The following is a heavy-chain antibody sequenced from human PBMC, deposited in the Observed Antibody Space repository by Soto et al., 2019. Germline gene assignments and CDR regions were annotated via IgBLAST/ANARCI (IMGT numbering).Heavy chain of an antibody. CDR3: ARGGGYDFRSSQAPPIDV. Sequence: SETLSLTCNVSGGSISDFYWSWIRQSPGKRLEWIGYLYYTGSTNYNPALKSRVTTSLDTSKNQFSLKVRSVTAADTAVYYCARGGGYDFRSSQAPPIDVWGQGTTVTVSS. CDR2: LYYTGST. D-gene: IGHD3-3*01. J-gene: IGHJ6*02. CDR1: GGSISDFY. V-gene: IGHV4-59*01.